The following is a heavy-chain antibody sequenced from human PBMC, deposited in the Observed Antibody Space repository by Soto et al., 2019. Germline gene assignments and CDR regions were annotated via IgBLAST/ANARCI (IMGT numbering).Heavy chain of an antibody. CDR3: AKEADYYYYYMDV. CDR2: ISGSGGST. V-gene: IGHV3-23*01. J-gene: IGHJ6*03. CDR1: GFTFSSYA. Sequence: EVQLLESGGGLVQPGGSLRLSCAASGFTFSSYAMSWVRQAPGKGLECVSDISGSGGSTYYADSVKGRFTISRDNSKNTLDRQMNSLRAEYTAVYYFAKEADYYYYYMDVWGKGTTVTVSS.